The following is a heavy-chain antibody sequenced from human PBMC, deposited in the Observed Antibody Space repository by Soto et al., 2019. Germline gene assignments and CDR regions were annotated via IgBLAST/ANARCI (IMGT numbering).Heavy chain of an antibody. D-gene: IGHD2-2*01. Sequence: QVQLVQSGAEVKKPGSSVKVSCKASGGTFSSYAISGVRQATGQGLKWMGGIIPIVGTAYYAQKFQGRVTLTADESTSTAYMELSSLRSEDTAVYYCARGLCTSNWCDPWGQGTLVTVSS. CDR1: GGTFSSYA. CDR3: ARGLCTSNWCDP. V-gene: IGHV1-69*12. J-gene: IGHJ5*02. CDR2: IIPIVGTA.